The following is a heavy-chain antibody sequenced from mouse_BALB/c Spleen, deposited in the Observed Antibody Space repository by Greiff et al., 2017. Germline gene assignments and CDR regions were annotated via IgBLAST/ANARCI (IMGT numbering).Heavy chain of an antibody. CDR3: ARNTPPSVGFAY. J-gene: IGHJ3*01. CDR2: IWSGGST. V-gene: IGHV2-2*02. D-gene: IGHD3-1*01. CDR1: GFSLTSYG. Sequence: VHLVESGPGLVQPSQSLSITCTVSGFSLTSYGVHWVRQSPGKGLEWLGVIWSGGSTDYNAAFISRLSISKDNSKSQVFFKMNSLQANDTAIYYCARNTPPSVGFAYWGQGTLVTVSA.